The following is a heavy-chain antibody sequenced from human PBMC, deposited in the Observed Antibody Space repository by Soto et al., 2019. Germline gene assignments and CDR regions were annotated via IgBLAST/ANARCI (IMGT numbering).Heavy chain of an antibody. J-gene: IGHJ5*02. CDR1: GGSISSSSYY. CDR3: ARTPAATLGYWFDP. CDR2: IYYSGST. V-gene: IGHV4-39*01. D-gene: IGHD6-13*01. Sequence: SETLSLTCTVSGGSISSSSYYWGWIRQPPGKGLEWIGSIYYSGSTYYNPSLKSRVTISVDTSKNQFSLKLSSVTAADTAVYYCARTPAATLGYWFDPWGQGTLVTDSS.